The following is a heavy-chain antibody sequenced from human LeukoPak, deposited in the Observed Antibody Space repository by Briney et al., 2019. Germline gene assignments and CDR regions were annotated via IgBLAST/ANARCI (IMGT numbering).Heavy chain of an antibody. CDR2: ISGSGGST. CDR3: AKAGTTARPNSYYYYMDV. J-gene: IGHJ6*03. Sequence: GGSLRLSCAASGFTFSSYAMTWARQAPGKGLEWVSGISGSGGSTYYADSVKGRFTISRDNSKSTLYLQMNSLRAEDTAVYYCAKAGTTARPNSYYYYMDVWGKGTTVTVSS. CDR1: GFTFSSYA. V-gene: IGHV3-23*01. D-gene: IGHD1-7*01.